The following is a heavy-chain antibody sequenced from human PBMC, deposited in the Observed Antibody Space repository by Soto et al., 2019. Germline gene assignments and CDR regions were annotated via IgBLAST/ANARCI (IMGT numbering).Heavy chain of an antibody. Sequence: QLQLQESGPGLVKPSETLSLTCTVSGGSISSSSYWGWIRQPPGKGLEWIGSIYSIGSTYYNPSRKSRVTISVDTSKNQVSLKLSSVTAADTAVYYCRRSSRYSTDVWGQGTTVTVSS. CDR1: GGSISSSSY. V-gene: IGHV4-39*01. J-gene: IGHJ6*02. D-gene: IGHD6-13*01. CDR3: RRSSRYSTDV. CDR2: IYSIGST.